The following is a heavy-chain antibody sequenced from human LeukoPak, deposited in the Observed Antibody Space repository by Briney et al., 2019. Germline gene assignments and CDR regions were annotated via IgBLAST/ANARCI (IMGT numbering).Heavy chain of an antibody. J-gene: IGHJ3*02. CDR2: ITGSGGGT. CDR1: GFTFNTYA. V-gene: IGHV3-23*01. CDR3: AKDYRENEPGSKVFDI. Sequence: GASLRLSCAASGFTFNTYAMSWVRQAPGKGLEWVSAITGSGGGTYYADSVKGRFTISRDNSKNTLYLQMDSLRAEDTAVYYCAKDYRENEPGSKVFDIWGQGTMVTVSS. D-gene: IGHD1-1*01.